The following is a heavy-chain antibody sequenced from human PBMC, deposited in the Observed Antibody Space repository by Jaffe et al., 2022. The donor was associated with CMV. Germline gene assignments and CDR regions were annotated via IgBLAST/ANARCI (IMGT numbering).Heavy chain of an antibody. D-gene: IGHD2-21*02. Sequence: QVQLVQSGAEVKKPGASVKVSCKASGYIFSSYALHWVRQAPGQGLEWMGWINGGNGNTKYSQNFLGRVTITRDTSASTVYMELSSLRSEDTAVYYCARGTVRGCYWGDCYDKDYIDVWGKGTTVTVSS. V-gene: IGHV1-3*01. CDR1: GYIFSSYA. CDR3: ARGTVRGCYWGDCYDKDYIDV. J-gene: IGHJ6*03. CDR2: INGGNGNT.